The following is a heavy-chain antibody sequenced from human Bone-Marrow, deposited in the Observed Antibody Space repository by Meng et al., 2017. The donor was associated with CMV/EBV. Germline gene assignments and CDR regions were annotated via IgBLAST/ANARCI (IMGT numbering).Heavy chain of an antibody. D-gene: IGHD1-1*01. Sequence: SVKVSCKVSGGTFKSFTITWVRQAPGQGLEWMGAIIAFFGTADYAQKFQDRVTITTDASTSTAYIEVSSLRSEDAAVYYCAGGERLLERYFDYWGLGTLVTVSS. CDR1: GGTFKSFT. J-gene: IGHJ4*02. V-gene: IGHV1-69*05. CDR3: AGGERLLERYFDY. CDR2: IIAFFGTA.